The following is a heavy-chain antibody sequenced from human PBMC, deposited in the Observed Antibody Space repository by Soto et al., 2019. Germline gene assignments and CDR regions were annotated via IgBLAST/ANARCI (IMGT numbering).Heavy chain of an antibody. CDR1: GYTFITSY. V-gene: IGHV1-46*03. Sequence: GASVKVSCKASGYTFITSYMHWVRQAPGQGLEWMGIINVSAGSTTYAQKFQGRVTMTRDTSTSTVYMDLNSLTSDDTAVYFCARAADGYQDFWGQGTLVTVS. D-gene: IGHD6-25*01. CDR2: INVSAGST. CDR3: ARAADGYQDF. J-gene: IGHJ4*02.